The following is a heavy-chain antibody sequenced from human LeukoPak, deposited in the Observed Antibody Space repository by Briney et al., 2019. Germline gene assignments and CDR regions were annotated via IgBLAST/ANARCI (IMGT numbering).Heavy chain of an antibody. J-gene: IGHJ6*03. CDR2: ISGSGGST. CDR1: GFTFSSYA. V-gene: IGHV3-23*01. Sequence: PGGSLRLSCAASGFTFSSYAMSWVRQAPGKGLEWVSAISGSGGSTYYADSVKGRFTISRDNSKNTLYLQMTSLRAEDMAVYYCAKSGYSSSWYRNYYYYMDVWGKGTTVTVSS. CDR3: AKSGYSSSWYRNYYYYMDV. D-gene: IGHD6-13*01.